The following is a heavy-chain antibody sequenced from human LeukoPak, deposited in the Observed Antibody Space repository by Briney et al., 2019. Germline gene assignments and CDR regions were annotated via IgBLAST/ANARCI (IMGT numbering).Heavy chain of an antibody. D-gene: IGHD3-3*01. CDR2: INPNSGGT. CDR3: ARDTIFGVVIGADYYYFYYMDV. Sequence: ASVKVSCKASGYTFTGYYMHWVRQAPGQGLEWMGWINPNSGGTNYAQKFQGRVTMTRDTSISTAYMELSRLRSDDTAVYYCARDTIFGVVIGADYYYFYYMDVWGKGTTVTVSS. J-gene: IGHJ6*03. CDR1: GYTFTGYY. V-gene: IGHV1-2*02.